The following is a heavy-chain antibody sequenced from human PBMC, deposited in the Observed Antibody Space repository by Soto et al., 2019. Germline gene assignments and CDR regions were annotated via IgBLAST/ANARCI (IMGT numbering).Heavy chain of an antibody. CDR2: IYYSGST. D-gene: IGHD4-17*01. J-gene: IGHJ5*02. V-gene: IGHV4-39*01. CDR1: GGSISSSSYY. Sequence: SETLSLTCTVSGGSISSSSYYWGWIRQPPGKGLEWIGSIYYSGSTYYNPSLKSRVTISVDTSKNQFSLKLSSVTAADTAVYYCARALHDFGDSDRWFYPWGQGTLVTVSS. CDR3: ARALHDFGDSDRWFYP.